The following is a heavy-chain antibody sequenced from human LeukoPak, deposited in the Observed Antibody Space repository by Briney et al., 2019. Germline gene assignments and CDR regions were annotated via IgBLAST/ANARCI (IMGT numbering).Heavy chain of an antibody. V-gene: IGHV1-69*13. CDR3: ARDGPHSSGLNWFDP. J-gene: IGHJ5*02. Sequence: ASVKVSCKASGGTFSSYAISWVRQAPGQGLEWMGGIIPIFGTANYAQKFQGRVTITADESTSTAYMELSSLRSEDTAVYYCARDGPHSSGLNWFDPWGQGTLVTASS. CDR1: GGTFSSYA. CDR2: IIPIFGTA. D-gene: IGHD6-19*01.